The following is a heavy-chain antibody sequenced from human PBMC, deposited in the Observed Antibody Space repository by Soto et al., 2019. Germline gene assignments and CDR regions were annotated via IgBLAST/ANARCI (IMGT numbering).Heavy chain of an antibody. CDR2: IYYSGST. CDR1: GGSISSYY. J-gene: IGHJ4*02. Sequence: PSETLSLTCTVSGGSISSYYWSWIRQPPGKGLEWIGYIYYSGSTNYNPSLKSRVTISVDTSKNQFSLKLSSVTAADTAFYYCARAPETPTIFGVALPYFFDSWGQGTLVTVSS. D-gene: IGHD3-3*01. CDR3: ARAPETPTIFGVALPYFFDS. V-gene: IGHV4-59*12.